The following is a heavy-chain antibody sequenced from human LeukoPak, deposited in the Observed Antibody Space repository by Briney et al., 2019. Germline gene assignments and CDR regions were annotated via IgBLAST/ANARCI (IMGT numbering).Heavy chain of an antibody. CDR2: IDISGGST. Sequence: GGSLRLSCAASGFTFSSHAMCWVRQAPGKGLEWVASIDISGGSTYYEDSVQGRFTISRDNSKNTLYLEMNSLRVEDTALYYCANEVRPNDYWGQGTLVTVSS. CDR1: GFTFSSHA. D-gene: IGHD1-1*01. CDR3: ANEVRPNDY. V-gene: IGHV3-23*01. J-gene: IGHJ4*02.